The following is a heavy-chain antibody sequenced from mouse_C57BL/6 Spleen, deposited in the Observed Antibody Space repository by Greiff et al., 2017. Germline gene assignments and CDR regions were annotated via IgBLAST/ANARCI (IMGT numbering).Heavy chain of an antibody. D-gene: IGHD1-1*01. V-gene: IGHV1-80*01. Sequence: VQLQQSGAELVKPGASVKISCKASGYAFSSYWMNWVKQRPGKGLEWIGQIYPGDGDTNYNGKFKGKATLTADKSSSTAYMQLSSLTSEDSAVYFCARKGDYGSSYGGYYFDDWGQGTTLTVSS. J-gene: IGHJ2*01. CDR3: ARKGDYGSSYGGYYFDD. CDR1: GYAFSSYW. CDR2: IYPGDGDT.